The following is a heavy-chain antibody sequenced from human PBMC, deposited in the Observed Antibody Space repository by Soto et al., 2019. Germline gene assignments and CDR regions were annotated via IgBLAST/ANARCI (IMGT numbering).Heavy chain of an antibody. CDR1: GYTFTSYG. V-gene: IGHV1-18*01. J-gene: IGHJ6*02. D-gene: IGHD2-2*01. CDR3: ARGLDCSSTSCYWYYYYYGMDV. Sequence: GASVKVSCKASGYTFTSYGISWVRQAPGQGLEWMGWISAYNGNTNYAQKLQGRVTMTTDTSTSTAYMELRSLRSDDTAVYYCARGLDCSSTSCYWYYYYYGMDVWGQGTTVTV. CDR2: ISAYNGNT.